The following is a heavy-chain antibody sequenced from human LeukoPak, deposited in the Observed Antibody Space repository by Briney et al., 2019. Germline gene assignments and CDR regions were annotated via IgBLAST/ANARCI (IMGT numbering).Heavy chain of an antibody. CDR3: ARDIAAAGSVAFDY. CDR2: IWYDGSNK. Sequence: PGRSLRLSCAASGFTFSSYGMHWVRQAPGKGLEWVAVIWYDGSNKYYADSVKGRFTISRDNAKNSLYLQMNSLRAEDTAVYYCARDIAAAGSVAFDYWGQGTLVTVSS. D-gene: IGHD6-13*01. V-gene: IGHV3-33*01. J-gene: IGHJ4*02. CDR1: GFTFSSYG.